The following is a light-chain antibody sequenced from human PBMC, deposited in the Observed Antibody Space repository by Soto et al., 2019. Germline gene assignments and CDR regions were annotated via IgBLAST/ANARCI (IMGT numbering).Light chain of an antibody. V-gene: IGLV1-44*01. J-gene: IGLJ2*01. CDR1: SSNIGSYT. CDR2: SNN. CDR3: AAWDDSLNGHVV. Sequence: QAVVTQPPSASGAPGQRVTISCSGSSSNIGSYTVNWYQQFPGTAPKLVIYSNNQRPSGVPDRFSGSKSGTSASLVISGLQSEDEADYFCAAWDDSLNGHVVFGGGTKVTVL.